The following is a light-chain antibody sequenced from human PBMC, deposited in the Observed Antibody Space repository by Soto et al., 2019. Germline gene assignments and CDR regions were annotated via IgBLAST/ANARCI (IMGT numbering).Light chain of an antibody. CDR2: RNN. Sequence: QSVLTQPPSASGTPGQRVTISCSGSSSNIGSNYVYWYQQLPGTAPKLLIYRNNQRPSGVPDRFSGSKSGTSASLAISGPRSEDEADYYCAAWDDSLSGLVFGGGTQLTVL. CDR1: SSNIGSNY. J-gene: IGLJ2*01. CDR3: AAWDDSLSGLV. V-gene: IGLV1-47*01.